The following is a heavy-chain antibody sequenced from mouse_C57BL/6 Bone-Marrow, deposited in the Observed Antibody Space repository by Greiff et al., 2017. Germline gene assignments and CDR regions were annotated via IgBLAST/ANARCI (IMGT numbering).Heavy chain of an antibody. D-gene: IGHD2-3*01. CDR3: ARWGWLLPLFAY. V-gene: IGHV1-15*01. CDR2: IDPETGGT. Sequence: VQLQQSGAELVRPGASVTLSCKASGYTFTDYEMHWVKQTPVHGLEWIGAIDPETGGTAYNQKFKGKAILTADKSSSTAYMELRSLTTEDSAIYYCARWGWLLPLFAYWGQGTLVTVSA. J-gene: IGHJ3*01. CDR1: GYTFTDYE.